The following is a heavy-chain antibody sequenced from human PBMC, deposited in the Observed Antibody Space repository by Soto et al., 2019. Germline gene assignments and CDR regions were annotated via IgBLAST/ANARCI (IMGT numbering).Heavy chain of an antibody. V-gene: IGHV3-23*01. CDR2: ISGSGGST. J-gene: IGHJ6*03. D-gene: IGHD3-10*01. CDR1: GFTFSSYA. Sequence: EVQLLESGGGLVQPGGSLRLSCAASGFTFSSYAMSWVRQAPGKGLEWDSAISGSGGSTYYADSVKGRFTISRDNSKITLYLQMNSLRGEVTAVYYCAKAVRREFPYYYYYMDVWGKGTTVTVSS. CDR3: AKAVRREFPYYYYYMDV.